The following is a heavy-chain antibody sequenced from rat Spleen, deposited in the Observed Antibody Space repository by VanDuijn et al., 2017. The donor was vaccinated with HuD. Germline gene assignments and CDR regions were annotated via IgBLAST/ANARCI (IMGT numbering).Heavy chain of an antibody. D-gene: IGHD1-11*01. CDR1: GFTFSDYY. Sequence: EVQLVESGGGLVQPGRSMKLSCAASGFTFSDYYMAWVRQAPKKGLEWVASINYDGSSTYYRDSVKGRFTISRDNAKSTLYLQMNSLRSEDTATYYCARRYDFDYWGQGTLVTVSS. CDR2: INYDGSST. J-gene: IGHJ3*01. V-gene: IGHV5-22*01. CDR3: ARRYDFDY.